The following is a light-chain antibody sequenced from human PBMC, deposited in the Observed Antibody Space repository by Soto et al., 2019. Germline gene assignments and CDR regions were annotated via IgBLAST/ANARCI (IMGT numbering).Light chain of an antibody. Sequence: QSVLTQPPSASGTPGQRVTISCSGSSSNIGGNTVSWYQHLPGTAPKLLIYSNNQRTSGVPNRFSGSKYGTSASLAISGLQSEDEADYYCAPWDDNLNCLFGGGTKLTVL. CDR3: APWDDNLNCL. CDR2: SNN. V-gene: IGLV1-44*01. CDR1: SSNIGGNT. J-gene: IGLJ2*01.